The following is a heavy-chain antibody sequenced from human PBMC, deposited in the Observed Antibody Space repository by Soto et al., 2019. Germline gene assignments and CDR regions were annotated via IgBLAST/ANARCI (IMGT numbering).Heavy chain of an antibody. CDR2: ISGSGGST. V-gene: IGHV3-23*01. CDR1: GFTFSSYA. Sequence: GGSLRLSCAASGFTFSSYAMSWVRQAPGKGLEWVSAISGSGGSTYYADSVKGRFTISRDNSKNTLYPQMNSLRAEDTAVDYCAKGPDYGDVHYYYYGMDIWGQGTTVTVSS. J-gene: IGHJ6*02. D-gene: IGHD4-17*01. CDR3: AKGPDYGDVHYYYYGMDI.